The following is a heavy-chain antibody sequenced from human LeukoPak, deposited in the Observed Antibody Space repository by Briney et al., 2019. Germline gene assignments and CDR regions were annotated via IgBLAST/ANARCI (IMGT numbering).Heavy chain of an antibody. V-gene: IGHV1-18*01. CDR1: GYTFTSYG. D-gene: IGHD3-3*01. CDR2: ISAYNGNT. J-gene: IGHJ4*02. Sequence: ASVKVSCKASGYTFTSYGISWARQAPGQGLEWMGWISAYNGNTNYAQKLQGRVTMTTDTSTSTAYMELRSLRSDDTAVYYCAREDGNYDFWSGYPYYFDYWGQGTLVTVSS. CDR3: AREDGNYDFWSGYPYYFDY.